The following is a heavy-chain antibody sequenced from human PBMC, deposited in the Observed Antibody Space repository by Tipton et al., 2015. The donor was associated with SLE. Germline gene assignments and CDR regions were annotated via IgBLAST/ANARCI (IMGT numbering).Heavy chain of an antibody. J-gene: IGHJ1*01. V-gene: IGHV4-39*07. D-gene: IGHD6-19*01. CDR3: ARHEVSGIGYFQH. CDR1: GGSISRSSFY. Sequence: TLSLTCTVSGGSISRSSFYWGWIRQPPGKKLEWLGSIHYSGSTYYNPSLKSRVIISVDTSKNQFSLKLTSVTAADTGVYYCARHEVSGIGYFQHWGQGTLVTVSS. CDR2: IHYSGST.